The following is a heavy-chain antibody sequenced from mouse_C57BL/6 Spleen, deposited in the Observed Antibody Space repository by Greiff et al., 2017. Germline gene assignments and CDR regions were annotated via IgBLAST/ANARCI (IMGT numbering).Heavy chain of an antibody. CDR1: GYAFSSSW. CDR3: AIITTVVATPSWFAY. J-gene: IGHJ3*01. CDR2: IYPGDGDT. V-gene: IGHV1-82*01. Sequence: QVQLQQSGPELVKPGASVKISCKASGYAFSSSWMNWVKQRPGKGLEWIGRIYPGDGDTNYNGKFKGKATLTADKSSSTAYMQLSSLTSEDSAVYFCAIITTVVATPSWFAYWGQGTLVTVSA. D-gene: IGHD1-1*01.